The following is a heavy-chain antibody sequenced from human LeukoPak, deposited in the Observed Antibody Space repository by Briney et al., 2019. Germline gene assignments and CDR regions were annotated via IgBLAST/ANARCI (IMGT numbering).Heavy chain of an antibody. CDR1: GFTFSSYG. CDR3: AKGYDSSGYREKSDY. Sequence: GRSLRLSCAASGFTFSSYGMHWVRQAPGKGLEWVAVISYDGSNKYYADSVKGRFTISRDNSKNTLYLRMNSLRAEDTAVYYCAKGYDSSGYREKSDYWGQGTLVTVSS. CDR2: ISYDGSNK. V-gene: IGHV3-30*18. J-gene: IGHJ4*02. D-gene: IGHD3-22*01.